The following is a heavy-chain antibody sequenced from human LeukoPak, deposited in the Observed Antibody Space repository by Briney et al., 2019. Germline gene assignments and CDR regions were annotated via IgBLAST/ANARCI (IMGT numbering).Heavy chain of an antibody. J-gene: IGHJ4*02. CDR2: ISGSGGST. Sequence: PGGSLRLSCAASGFTFSSSAMSWVRQAPGKGLEWVSAISGSGGSTYYADSVKGRFTISRDNSKNTLYLQMNSLRAEDTAVYLCAKDGGIVARLADYWGQGTLVTVSS. CDR1: GFTFSSSA. V-gene: IGHV3-23*01. D-gene: IGHD1-26*01. CDR3: AKDGGIVARLADY.